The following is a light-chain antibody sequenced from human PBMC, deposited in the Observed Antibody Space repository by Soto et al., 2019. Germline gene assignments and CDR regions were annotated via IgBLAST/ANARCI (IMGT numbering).Light chain of an antibody. CDR2: KVS. V-gene: IGKV2-30*02. Sequence: DVVMTQSPLSLPVTLGQPASVSCRSSQSLGHSDGNTYNRGRANLQVALSYKVSIRDSGVPDRVSGSGSGSDSTLKISRVEAEDVGAYYCMQATHWPRDVHTGPVTFGQGTKVEIK. J-gene: IGKJ1*01. CDR3: MQATHWPRDVHTGPVT. CDR1: QSLGHSDGNTY.